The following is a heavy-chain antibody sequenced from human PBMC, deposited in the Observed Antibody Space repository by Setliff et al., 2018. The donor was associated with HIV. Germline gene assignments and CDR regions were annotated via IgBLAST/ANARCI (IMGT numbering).Heavy chain of an antibody. CDR1: GFTFDDYT. Sequence: GESLKISCAASGFTFDDYTMHWVRQAPGKGLEWVSIISWDGGNTHYADSVKGRFTISRDNSKNSLYLQMNSLRTEDTALYYCVKNIGGYSSSSVFDYWGQGTLVTVSS. V-gene: IGHV3-43*01. D-gene: IGHD6-6*01. CDR3: VKNIGGYSSSSVFDY. CDR2: ISWDGGNT. J-gene: IGHJ4*02.